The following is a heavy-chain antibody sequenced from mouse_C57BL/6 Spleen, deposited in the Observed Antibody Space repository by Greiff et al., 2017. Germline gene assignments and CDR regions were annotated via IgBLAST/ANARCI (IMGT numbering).Heavy chain of an antibody. V-gene: IGHV14-1*01. J-gene: IGHJ3*01. CDR1: GFNIKDYY. D-gene: IGHD3-2*02. Sequence: VQLQQSGAELVRPGASVKLSCTASGFNIKDYYMHWVKQRPEQGLEWIGRIDPEDGDTEYAPKFQGKATMTADPSSNTAYLQLSSLTSEDTAVYYCTTGQASWFAYWGQGTLVTVSA. CDR3: TTGQASWFAY. CDR2: IDPEDGDT.